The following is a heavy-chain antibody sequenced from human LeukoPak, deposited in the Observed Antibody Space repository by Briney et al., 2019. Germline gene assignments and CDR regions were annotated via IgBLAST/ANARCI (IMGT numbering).Heavy chain of an antibody. CDR2: ISSSSSTI. Sequence: GGSLRLSCAASGFTFSSYSMNWVRQAPGKGLEWVSYISSSSSTIYYADSVKGRFTISSDNAKNSLYLQMNSLRAEDTAVYYCARDPSDTAMVTFPDYWGQGTLVTVSS. CDR3: ARDPSDTAMVTFPDY. V-gene: IGHV3-48*04. D-gene: IGHD5-18*01. CDR1: GFTFSSYS. J-gene: IGHJ4*02.